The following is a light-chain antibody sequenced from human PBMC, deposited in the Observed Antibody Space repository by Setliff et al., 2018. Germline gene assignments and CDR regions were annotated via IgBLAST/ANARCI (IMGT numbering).Light chain of an antibody. Sequence: QSALTQAASVSGSPGQSITISCTGTSSDIGVYNYVSWYQQHPGKAPKLMFYDVSRRPSGVSNRFSGSKSGNTASLTISGLQPEDEADYYCSSYITSSTPPHVFGAGTKGTVL. CDR1: SSDIGVYNY. J-gene: IGLJ1*01. CDR3: SSYITSSTPPHV. V-gene: IGLV2-14*03. CDR2: DVS.